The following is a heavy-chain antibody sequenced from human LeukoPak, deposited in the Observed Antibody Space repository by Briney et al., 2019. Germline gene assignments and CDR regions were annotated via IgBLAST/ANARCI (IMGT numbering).Heavy chain of an antibody. J-gene: IGHJ4*02. D-gene: IGHD3-3*01. CDR2: ISGSGGST. CDR1: GFTFSSYA. CDR3: ARDTEDYDFWSGYYSRAFDY. V-gene: IGHV3-23*01. Sequence: GGSLRLSCAASGFTFSSYAMSWVRQAPGKGLEWVSAISGSGGSTYYADSVKGRFTISRDNSKNTLYLQMNSLRAEDTAVYYCARDTEDYDFWSGYYSRAFDYWGQGTLVTVSS.